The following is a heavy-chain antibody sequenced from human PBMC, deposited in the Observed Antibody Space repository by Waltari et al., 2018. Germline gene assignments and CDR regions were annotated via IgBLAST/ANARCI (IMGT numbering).Heavy chain of an antibody. CDR3: ARARLGGYAVDY. CDR2: ISGSGGST. V-gene: IGHV3-23*01. J-gene: IGHJ4*02. CDR1: GFTFSSYA. D-gene: IGHD5-12*01. Sequence: EVQLLESGGGLVQPGGSLRLSCAASGFTFSSYAMSWVRQAPGKGLEWVSAISGSGGSTYYADSVKGRFTITRDNSKNTLYLQMNSLRAEDTAVYYCARARLGGYAVDYWGQGTLVTVSS.